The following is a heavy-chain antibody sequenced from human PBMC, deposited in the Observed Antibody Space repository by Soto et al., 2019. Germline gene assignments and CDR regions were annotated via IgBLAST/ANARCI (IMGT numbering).Heavy chain of an antibody. Sequence: GGSLRLSWAASGFTFSSYAMSWVRQAPGKGLEWVSAISGSGGSTYYADSVKGRFTISRDNSKNTVYLQMNGLRAEDTAIYTCAKDRGTSGWFNWFDPWGQGTLVTVSS. V-gene: IGHV3-23*01. CDR3: AKDRGTSGWFNWFDP. CDR1: GFTFSSYA. J-gene: IGHJ5*02. CDR2: ISGSGGST. D-gene: IGHD6-19*01.